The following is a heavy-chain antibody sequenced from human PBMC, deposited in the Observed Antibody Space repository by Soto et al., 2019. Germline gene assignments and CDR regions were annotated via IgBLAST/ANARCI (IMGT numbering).Heavy chain of an antibody. CDR1: GGTISSWY. J-gene: IGHJ4*02. D-gene: IGHD1-26*01. Sequence: QVQLQESGPGLVKPSETLSLTCTVSGGTISSWYWSWIRQPPGKGLEWIGCIYYSGSTNCNPSLKCRVTRSVDTSKNQCSLKLSSVTAADTAVYYCARRYGSAIDYWGEGTLVTVSS. V-gene: IGHV4-59*08. CDR3: ARRYGSAIDY. CDR2: IYYSGST.